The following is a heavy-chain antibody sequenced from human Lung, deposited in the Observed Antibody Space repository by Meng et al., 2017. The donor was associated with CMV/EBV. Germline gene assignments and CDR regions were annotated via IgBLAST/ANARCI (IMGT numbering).Heavy chain of an antibody. J-gene: IGHJ6*02. Sequence: ASXXVSXKASGYTXTSYHMHWVRQAPGQGLEWIGIINPSGGSTSYAQKFQGRVTMTRDTSTSTVYMELSSLRSEDTAVYYCARDPRLSTYYDFRSGYKNGMDVWXQGTTVTVSS. V-gene: IGHV1-46*01. CDR2: INPSGGST. D-gene: IGHD3-3*01. CDR1: GYTXTSYH. CDR3: ARDPRLSTYYDFRSGYKNGMDV.